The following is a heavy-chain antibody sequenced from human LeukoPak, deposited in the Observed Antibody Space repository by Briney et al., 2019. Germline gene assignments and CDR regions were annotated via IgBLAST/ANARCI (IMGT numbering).Heavy chain of an antibody. CDR2: INHSGST. Sequence: KPSETLSLTWAFYGGSFSGYYWSWIRQPPGKGLEWIGEINHSGSTNYNPSLKSRVTISVDTSKNQFSLKLSSVTAADTAVYYCARGLVFHRYYMDVWGKGTTVTVSS. D-gene: IGHD2-8*01. CDR1: GGSFSGYY. J-gene: IGHJ6*03. CDR3: ARGLVFHRYYMDV. V-gene: IGHV4-34*01.